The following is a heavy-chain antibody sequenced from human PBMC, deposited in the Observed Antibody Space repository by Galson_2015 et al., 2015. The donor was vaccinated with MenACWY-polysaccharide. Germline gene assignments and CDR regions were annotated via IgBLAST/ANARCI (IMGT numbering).Heavy chain of an antibody. CDR2: TYYRSQWYT. D-gene: IGHD5-24*01. CDR3: ARDRGRHSHGPPYYFDF. V-gene: IGHV6-1*01. CDR1: GDSVSSNPAS. Sequence: CAISGDSVSSNPASWNWIRQSPSRGLEWLGRTYYRSQWYTDYAVSVKSRISINAVASQNQFSLQLNSVTPDDTAVYYCARDRGRHSHGPPYYFDFWGQGTLVTVSS. J-gene: IGHJ4*02.